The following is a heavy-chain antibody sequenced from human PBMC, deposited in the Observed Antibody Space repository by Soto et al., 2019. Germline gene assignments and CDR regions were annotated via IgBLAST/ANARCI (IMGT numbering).Heavy chain of an antibody. CDR1: GFSLSNARMG. V-gene: IGHV2-26*01. CDR2: ILSTDEK. D-gene: IGHD3-22*01. CDR3: ARMLEVNYYYYYMDL. J-gene: IGHJ6*03. Sequence: QVTLKESGPVLVNPTEPLTLTCNVSGFSLSNARMGVSWIRQPPGKALEWLAHILSTDEKSYNTSLKTRLTISMDTSKSQVVLNMTNTDPVDTATYYCARMLEVNYYYYYMDLWGNGTTVTVSS.